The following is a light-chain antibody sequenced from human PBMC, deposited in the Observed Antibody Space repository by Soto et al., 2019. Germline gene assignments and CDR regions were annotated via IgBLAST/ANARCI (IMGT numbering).Light chain of an antibody. J-gene: IGLJ2*01. Sequence: QSALTQPPSVSGSPGQSVTISCTGTSSDVGSYNRVSWYQQPPGTAPKLMIYEASNRPSGVPDRFSGSKSGNTASLTISGLQAEDEADYYCSLYTSSSIVVFGGGTKLTVL. CDR1: SSDVGSYNR. CDR3: SLYTSSSIVV. CDR2: EAS. V-gene: IGLV2-18*01.